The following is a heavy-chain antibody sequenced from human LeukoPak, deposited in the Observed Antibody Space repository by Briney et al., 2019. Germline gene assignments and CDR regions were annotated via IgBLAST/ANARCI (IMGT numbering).Heavy chain of an antibody. D-gene: IGHD1-26*01. V-gene: IGHV3-30*18. CDR3: AKDWRDSGSYFYYYYYMDV. Sequence: GGSLRLSCAASGFTFSSYGMHWVRQAPGKGLEWVAVISYDGSNKYYADSVKGRFTISRDNSKNTLNLQMNSLRAEDTALYYCAKDWRDSGSYFYYYYYMDVWGKGTTVTVSS. CDR2: ISYDGSNK. J-gene: IGHJ6*03. CDR1: GFTFSSYG.